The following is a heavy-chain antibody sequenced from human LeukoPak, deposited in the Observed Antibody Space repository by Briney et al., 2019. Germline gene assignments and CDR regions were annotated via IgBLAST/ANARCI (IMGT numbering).Heavy chain of an antibody. D-gene: IGHD3-22*01. CDR1: GGTFSSYA. V-gene: IGHV1-69*05. J-gene: IGHJ3*02. CDR2: IIPIFGTA. Sequence: ASVKVSCKASGGTFSSYAISWVRQAPGQGLEWMGGIIPIFGTANYAQKFQGRVAITTDESTSTAYMELSSLRSEDTAVYYCARTTLKTYYYDSSGKGAFDIWGQGTMVTVSS. CDR3: ARTTLKTYYYDSSGKGAFDI.